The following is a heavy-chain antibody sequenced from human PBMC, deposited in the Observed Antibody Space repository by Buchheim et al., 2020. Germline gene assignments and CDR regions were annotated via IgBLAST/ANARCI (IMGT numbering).Heavy chain of an antibody. CDR3: TKEPNQYSSGWYFEH. V-gene: IGHV3-30*18. J-gene: IGHJ4*02. Sequence: QVQLVESGGGVVQPGGSLRLSCAASGFTFGHYGMQWVRQAPGKGPEWLAVIAHDGSISYYAESVKGRFTLSRDNSKNMMYLQINSLRAEDTAVYYCTKEPNQYSSGWYFEHWGQGTL. D-gene: IGHD6-19*01. CDR2: IAHDGSIS. CDR1: GFTFGHYG.